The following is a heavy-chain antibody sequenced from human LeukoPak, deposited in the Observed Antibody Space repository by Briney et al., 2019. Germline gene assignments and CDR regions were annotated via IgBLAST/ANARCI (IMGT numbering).Heavy chain of an antibody. J-gene: IGHJ4*02. CDR2: IYYSGST. CDR1: GGSISSSSHY. D-gene: IGHD6-19*01. CDR3: ASRIAVAGTAFDY. Sequence: SETLSLTCTVSGGSISSSSHYWRWIRQPPGKGLEWIGSIYYSGSTYYNPSLKSRVTISVDTSKNQFSLKLSSVTAADTAVYYCASRIAVAGTAFDYWGQGTLVTVSS. V-gene: IGHV4-39*01.